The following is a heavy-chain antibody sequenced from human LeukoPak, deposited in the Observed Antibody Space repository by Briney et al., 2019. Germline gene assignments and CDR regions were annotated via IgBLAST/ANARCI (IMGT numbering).Heavy chain of an antibody. V-gene: IGHV1-69*04. CDR1: GYTLTSYG. CDR3: ARDPRLPPNHSPNDRIVDDY. Sequence: SVKVSCKASGYTLTSYGISWVRQAPGQGLEWMGRIIPILGIANYAQKFQGRVTVTADKSTSTAYMELSSLRSEDTAVYYCARDPRLPPNHSPNDRIVDDYWGQGTLVTVSS. J-gene: IGHJ4*02. D-gene: IGHD1-1*01. CDR2: IIPILGIA.